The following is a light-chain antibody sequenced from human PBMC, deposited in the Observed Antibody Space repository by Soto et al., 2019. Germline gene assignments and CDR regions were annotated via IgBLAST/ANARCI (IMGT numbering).Light chain of an antibody. J-gene: IGKJ4*01. CDR2: GAS. Sequence: EIVMTQSPATLSVSPGERATLSCRASQSVSSNLAWYQQKPGRAPRLLIYGASTRATGIPARFSGSGSGTEFTLTISSLQSEDFAVYYCQQYNNWSPLTFGGGTKVDIK. CDR1: QSVSSN. CDR3: QQYNNWSPLT. V-gene: IGKV3-15*01.